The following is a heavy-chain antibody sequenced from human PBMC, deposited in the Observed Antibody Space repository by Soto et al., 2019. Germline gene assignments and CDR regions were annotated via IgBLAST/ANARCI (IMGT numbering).Heavy chain of an antibody. CDR2: TYHSGST. J-gene: IGHJ5*02. V-gene: IGHV4-30-2*01. CDR3: TRDTLERNCFDP. D-gene: IGHD6-25*01. CDR1: GGSISSGRYS. Sequence: QLQLQESGSGLVRPSQTLSLTCAVSGGSISSGRYSWNWIRQPPGKGLEWIGYTYHSGSTLYSPSPESLVTQAVDKSEYQVCLRLTSVTAADTGVYYRTRDTLERNCFDPCGQGALVTDS.